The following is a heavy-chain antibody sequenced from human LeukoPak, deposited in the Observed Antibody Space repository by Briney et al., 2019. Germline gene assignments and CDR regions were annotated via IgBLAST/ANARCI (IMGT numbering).Heavy chain of an antibody. CDR3: AREAGSTPDYYYGMDV. Sequence: ASVKVSCNASGYTFTTYGIIWVRQAPGQGREWMGWISAYNGNTNYAQKLQGRVTMTTDTSTSTAYMELRSLRSDDTAVYYCAREAGSTPDYYYGMDVWGQGTTVTVSS. CDR2: ISAYNGNT. CDR1: GYTFTTYG. V-gene: IGHV1-18*01. D-gene: IGHD4-23*01. J-gene: IGHJ6*02.